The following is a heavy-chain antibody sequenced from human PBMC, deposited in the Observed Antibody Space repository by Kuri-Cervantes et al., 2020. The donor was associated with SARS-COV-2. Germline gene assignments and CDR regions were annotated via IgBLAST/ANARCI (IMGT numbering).Heavy chain of an antibody. D-gene: IGHD3-22*01. CDR3: ARETIDSSGSVAFDV. Sequence: SLRLSCTVSGGSISSGDYYWSWIRQPPGKGLEWIGYIYYSGSTYYNPSLKSRVTISVDTSKNQFSLKLSSVTAADTAVYYFARETIDSSGSVAFDVWGQGTMVTVSS. CDR1: GGSISSGDYY. V-gene: IGHV4-30-4*08. J-gene: IGHJ3*01. CDR2: IYYSGST.